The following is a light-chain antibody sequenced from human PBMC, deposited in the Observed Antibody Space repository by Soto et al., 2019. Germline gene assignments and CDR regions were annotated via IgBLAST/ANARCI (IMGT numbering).Light chain of an antibody. CDR1: GSNIGPNY. J-gene: IGLJ3*02. CDR2: NND. CDR3: AAWDDSLSGRV. Sequence: QPVLTQPPSASGTPEQRVTMSCSGSGSNIGPNYVYWFQQFPGTAPKLLIYNNDQRPSGVPDRFSGSKSGTSASLDISGLRSEDEADYYCAAWDDSLSGRVFGGGTKLTVL. V-gene: IGLV1-47*02.